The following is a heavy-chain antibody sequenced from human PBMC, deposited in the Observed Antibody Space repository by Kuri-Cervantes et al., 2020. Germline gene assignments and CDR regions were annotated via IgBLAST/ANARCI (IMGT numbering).Heavy chain of an antibody. Sequence: SCTVSGGSISSGGYYWSWIRQHPGKGLEWIGYIYYSGSTYYNPSLKSRVTISVDTSKNQFSLKLSSVTAADTAVYYCARRYYGSDAFDIWGQGTMVTVSS. CDR3: ARRYYGSDAFDI. J-gene: IGHJ3*02. V-gene: IGHV4-31*02. D-gene: IGHD3-10*01. CDR2: IYYSGST. CDR1: GGSISSGGYY.